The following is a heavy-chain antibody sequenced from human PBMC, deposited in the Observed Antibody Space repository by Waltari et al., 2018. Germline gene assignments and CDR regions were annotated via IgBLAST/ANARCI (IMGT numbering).Heavy chain of an antibody. CDR2: ISSSGSTI. Sequence: EVQLVESGGGLVQPGGSLRLSCAASGFTFSSYEMNWVRQAPGKGLEGVSYISSSGSTIYYADSVKGRFTISRDNAKNSLYLQMSSLRAEDTAVYYCARGGRYDSSGYYYGYWGQGTLVTVSS. V-gene: IGHV3-48*03. CDR3: ARGGRYDSSGYYYGY. J-gene: IGHJ4*02. CDR1: GFTFSSYE. D-gene: IGHD3-22*01.